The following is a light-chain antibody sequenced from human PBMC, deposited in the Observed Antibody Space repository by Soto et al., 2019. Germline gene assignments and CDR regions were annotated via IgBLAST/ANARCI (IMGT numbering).Light chain of an antibody. CDR2: DND. V-gene: IGLV1-51*01. Sequence: QSVLTQPPSVSAAPGQKVTISCSGFISNIGNNYVSWYQQLPGTAPKLLIYDNDRRPSGIPDRFSGSKSGASATLAITGLQTADEAEYYCGAWDSGLTAFLFGGGTKVTVL. CDR1: ISNIGNNY. J-gene: IGLJ2*01. CDR3: GAWDSGLTAFL.